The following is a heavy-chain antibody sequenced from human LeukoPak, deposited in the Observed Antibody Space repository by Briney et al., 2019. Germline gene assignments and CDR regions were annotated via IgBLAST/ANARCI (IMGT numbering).Heavy chain of an antibody. V-gene: IGHV7-4-1*02. CDR2: INTNTGNP. CDR1: GKTFSSFA. J-gene: IGHJ4*02. Sequence: ASVKVSCKASGKTFSSFAMNWVRQAPGQGLEWMGWINTNTGNPTYAQGFTGRFVFSLDTSVSTAYLQISSLEAEDTAFYYCTRDQRQISFDYWGQGTLVTVSS. D-gene: IGHD3-3*01. CDR3: TRDQRQISFDY.